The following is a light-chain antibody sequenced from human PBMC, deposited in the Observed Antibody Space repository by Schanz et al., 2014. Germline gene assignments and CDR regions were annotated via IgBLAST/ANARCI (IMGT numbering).Light chain of an antibody. Sequence: EIVMTQSPATLSVSPGGRATLLCRASQSVSSDVAWYQQKPGQAPRLLIYGASTRATGIPARFSGSGYGTEFTLTISSLQSEDCAVYFCQQYNKWPPLTFGQGTKVEI. CDR2: GAS. J-gene: IGKJ1*01. V-gene: IGKV3-15*01. CDR3: QQYNKWPPLT. CDR1: QSVSSD.